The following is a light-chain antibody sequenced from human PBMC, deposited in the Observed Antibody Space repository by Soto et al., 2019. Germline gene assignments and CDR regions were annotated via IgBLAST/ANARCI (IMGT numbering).Light chain of an antibody. Sequence: QPVLTQPPSASGTPGQRVTIGCSGRKSNVGSTTVSWYQQRPRTAPRLLIHTNDQRPSGVPDRFSGSKSGSSASLAISGLQSEDEAEYYCVSWDDSLNRYVFGSGTKVTVL. J-gene: IGLJ1*01. CDR2: TND. CDR3: VSWDDSLNRYV. V-gene: IGLV1-44*01. CDR1: KSNVGSTT.